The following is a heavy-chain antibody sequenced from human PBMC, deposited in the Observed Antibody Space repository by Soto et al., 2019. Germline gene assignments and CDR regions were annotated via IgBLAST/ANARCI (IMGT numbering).Heavy chain of an antibody. CDR3: AGGQQLVGYFYYYMDV. CDR1: GYTFTNYG. CDR2: IGAYNGNT. D-gene: IGHD6-6*01. Sequence: QVQLLQSGAEVKKPGASVKVSCKASGYTFTNYGITWVRQAPGQGLEWMGWIGAYNGNTHYTERLQGRVTMTTDTYTSTSYRELRGRRSDDSAVYYCAGGQQLVGYFYYYMDVWGKGTTVTVSS. V-gene: IGHV1-18*01. J-gene: IGHJ6*03.